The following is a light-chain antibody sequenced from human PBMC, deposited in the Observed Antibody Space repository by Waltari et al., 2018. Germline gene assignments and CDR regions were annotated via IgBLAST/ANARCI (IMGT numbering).Light chain of an antibody. Sequence: QSALTQPASFSGSPGQSITISCTATSSDVGTSIYVSWYQQYPGKAPTLVIYDVTNRPSGVSDRLSGSKSGSTASLTSSGLQPDDEAHYYCSSYTSATTLVVFGPGTWVTV. CDR1: SSDVGTSIY. J-gene: IGLJ1*01. V-gene: IGLV2-14*03. CDR3: SSYTSATTLVV. CDR2: DVT.